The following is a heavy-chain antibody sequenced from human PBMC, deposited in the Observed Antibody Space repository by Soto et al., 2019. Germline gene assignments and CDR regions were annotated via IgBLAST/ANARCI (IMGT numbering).Heavy chain of an antibody. CDR2: IYYTGST. CDR1: GGSISSGDYF. V-gene: IGHV4-30-4*01. J-gene: IGHJ4*02. CDR3: ARVNYYGSGSYSTYYFDY. Sequence: SETLPLTCTVSGGSISSGDYFWSWVRQPPGKGLEWIGYIYYTGSTSYNPSLKSRITMSVDTSKNQFSLKLTSVTAEDTAVYYCARVNYYGSGSYSTYYFDYWGQGTLVTVSS. D-gene: IGHD3-10*01.